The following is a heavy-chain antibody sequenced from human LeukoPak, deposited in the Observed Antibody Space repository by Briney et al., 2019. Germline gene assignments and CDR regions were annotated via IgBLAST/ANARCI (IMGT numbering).Heavy chain of an antibody. CDR1: GGSFSGYY. D-gene: IGHD6-19*01. J-gene: IGHJ3*02. Sequence: SETLSPTCAVYGGSFSGYYWSWIRQPPGKGLEWIGEINHSGSTNYNPSLKSRVTISVDTSKNQFSLKLSSVTAADTAVYYCARDPVSSGWSGGDAFDIWGQGTMVTVSS. V-gene: IGHV4-34*01. CDR3: ARDPVSSGWSGGDAFDI. CDR2: INHSGST.